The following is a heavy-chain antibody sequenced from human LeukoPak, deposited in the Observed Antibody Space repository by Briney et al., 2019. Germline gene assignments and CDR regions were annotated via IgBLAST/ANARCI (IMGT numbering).Heavy chain of an antibody. CDR2: IIPIFGTA. D-gene: IGHD3-9*01. V-gene: IGHV1-69*13. J-gene: IGHJ5*02. Sequence: ASVKVSCKSSGGTFSSYAIIWVRQAPGQGLEWMGGIIPIFGTANYAQKFQGRVTITADESTSTAYMELSSLRSEDTAVYYCASKILTGYYMPHGWFDPWGQGTLVTVSS. CDR3: ASKILTGYYMPHGWFDP. CDR1: GGTFSSYA.